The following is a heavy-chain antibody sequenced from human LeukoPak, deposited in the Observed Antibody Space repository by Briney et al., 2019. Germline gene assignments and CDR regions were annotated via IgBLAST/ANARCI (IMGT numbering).Heavy chain of an antibody. J-gene: IGHJ4*02. CDR3: ATRGWLREFDG. V-gene: IGHV4-31*03. Sequence: SLSLTCTVSGGSISSGGYYWSWIRQHPGKGLEWIGYIYYSGSTYYNPSLKSRVTVTVDTSKNVFSLKISSVTAELTVVYHCATRGWLREFDGWGEGALVTVT. D-gene: IGHD5-18*01. CDR2: IYYSGST. CDR1: GGSISSGGYY.